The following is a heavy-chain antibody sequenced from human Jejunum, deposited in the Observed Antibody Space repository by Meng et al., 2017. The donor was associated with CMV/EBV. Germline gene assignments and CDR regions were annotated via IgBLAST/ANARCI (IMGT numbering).Heavy chain of an antibody. CDR3: VRHGDCSSGSCYYHWFDP. J-gene: IGHJ5*02. CDR1: GGSIHTYY. D-gene: IGHD2-2*01. Sequence: VQLPWAGPGRGKPSETLSLTCSASGGSIHTYYWGWIRQSPGKGLEWIGNIYNYGGTYYNPSLKSRVTISTDTSKNEFSLRLKSVTAADTAVYYCVRHGDCSSGSCYYHWFDPWGQGSLVTVSS. V-gene: IGHV4-59*08. CDR2: IYNYGGT.